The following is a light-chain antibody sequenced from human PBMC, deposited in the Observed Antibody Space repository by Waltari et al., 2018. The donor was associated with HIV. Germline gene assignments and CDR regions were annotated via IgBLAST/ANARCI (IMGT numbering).Light chain of an antibody. V-gene: IGKV1-27*01. J-gene: IGKJ4*01. CDR2: AAS. CDR3: QKYNSVPLT. CDR1: QGVSKY. Sequence: IQMTQSPSSLSASIGDRVTITCRASQGVSKYLAWYQQKPGKPPKLLIYAASTLQSGVPSRFSGSGSGTDFTLSISSLQPEDVATYYCQKYNSVPLTFGGGTKVEI.